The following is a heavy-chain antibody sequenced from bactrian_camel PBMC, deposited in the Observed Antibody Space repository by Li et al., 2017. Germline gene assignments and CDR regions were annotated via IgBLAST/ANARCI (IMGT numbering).Heavy chain of an antibody. CDR3: GYTSLALCAAQTWVQAPSSHRPY. J-gene: IGHJ4*01. D-gene: IGHD1*01. CDR2: IDSDGYT. Sequence: QVQLVESGGGSVQAGGSLRLSCAASGYTASTGCMGWFRQAPGKEREGVAVIDSDGYTSYADSVKGRFTISLDDAKKTVYLQMNSLKPEDTAKYYCGYTSLALCAAQTWVQAPSSHRPYWGQGTQVTVS. CDR1: GYTASTGC. V-gene: IGHV3S53*01.